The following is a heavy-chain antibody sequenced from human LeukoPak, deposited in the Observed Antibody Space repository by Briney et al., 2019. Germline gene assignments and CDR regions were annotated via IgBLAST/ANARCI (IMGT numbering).Heavy chain of an antibody. CDR2: ISAYNGNT. Sequence: GASVKVSCKASGYTFTSYGISWVRQAPGQGLEWMGWISAYNGNTNYAQKLQGRVTMTTDASTSTVYMELSSLRSEDTAVYYCARADCSSTSCYPSDYWGQGTLVTVSS. V-gene: IGHV1-18*01. D-gene: IGHD2-2*01. CDR3: ARADCSSTSCYPSDY. J-gene: IGHJ4*02. CDR1: GYTFTSYG.